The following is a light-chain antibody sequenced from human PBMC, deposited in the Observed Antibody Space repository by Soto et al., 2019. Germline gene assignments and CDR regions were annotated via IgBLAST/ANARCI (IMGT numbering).Light chain of an antibody. CDR3: QQYDNSRGLT. CDR2: RSS. CDR1: QSVSNSY. J-gene: IGKJ4*02. Sequence: IVLTQSPGTLPLSPGERATLSCRASQSVSNSYFAWYQQKPGQAPRLLIYRSSIRATGIPDRFSGSGSETDCTLTISGLEPEDCAVYYCQQYDNSRGLTFGGGTKVEIK. V-gene: IGKV3-20*01.